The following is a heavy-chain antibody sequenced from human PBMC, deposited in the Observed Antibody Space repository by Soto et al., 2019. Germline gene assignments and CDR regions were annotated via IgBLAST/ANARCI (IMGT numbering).Heavy chain of an antibody. CDR3: ARGGGDYVRYPVDY. V-gene: IGHV1-2*02. CDR2: INPNSGVR. CDR1: GYTFTAYY. D-gene: IGHD2-21*02. J-gene: IGHJ4*02. Sequence: ASVKVSCKASGYTFTAYYLHWVRQAHGQGLEWMGWINPNSGVRNYEQKFQGRVTMTRDASINTAYMELSSLRSDDTAVYYCARGGGDYVRYPVDYWGQGTLVTVSS.